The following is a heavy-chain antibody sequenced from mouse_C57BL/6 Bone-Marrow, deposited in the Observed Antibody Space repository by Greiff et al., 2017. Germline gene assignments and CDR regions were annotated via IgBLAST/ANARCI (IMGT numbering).Heavy chain of an antibody. J-gene: IGHJ4*01. D-gene: IGHD2-4*01. CDR1: GYTFTDYE. CDR3: TRFHYDLYYYAMDY. Sequence: VQLQQSGAELVRPGASVTLSCKASGYTFTDYEMHWVKQTPVHGLEWIGAIDPETGGTAYNQKFKGKAILTADKSSSTAYMELRILTSEDSAVYYCTRFHYDLYYYAMDYWGQGTSVTVSS. V-gene: IGHV1-15*01. CDR2: IDPETGGT.